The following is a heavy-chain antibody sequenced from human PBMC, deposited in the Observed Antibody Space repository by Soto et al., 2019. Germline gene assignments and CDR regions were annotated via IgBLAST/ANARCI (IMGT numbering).Heavy chain of an antibody. J-gene: IGHJ6*02. CDR1: GSTFNRYY. CDR2: ISPRTGGT. D-gene: IGHD3-22*01. CDR3: ARASQMVINPYYYPMDV. Sequence: ASVKVSRKASGSTFNRYYMHWVRQAPGPGLEWMGWISPRTGGTTYAQKFQGRVTMTRDTSVSTASMELSRLCSDDTAVYYCARASQMVINPYYYPMDVWGQGTTVTVSS. V-gene: IGHV1-2*02.